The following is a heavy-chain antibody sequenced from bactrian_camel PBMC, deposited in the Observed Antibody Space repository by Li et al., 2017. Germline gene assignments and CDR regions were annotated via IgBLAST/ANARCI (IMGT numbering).Heavy chain of an antibody. D-gene: IGHD4*01. CDR1: GFTFSASV. J-gene: IGHJ4*01. V-gene: IGHV3S1*01. Sequence: QVQLVESGGGSVQAGGSLRLACAASGFTFSASVMSWVRQAPGKALEWVSTISNGGRISNYADSVKGRFTISRDNAKNTLYLQLNSLKTEDTAMYYCAADLAWGCVGAWYRSDFPYRGQGTQVTVSS. CDR3: AADLAWGCVGAWYRSDFPY. CDR2: ISNGGRIS.